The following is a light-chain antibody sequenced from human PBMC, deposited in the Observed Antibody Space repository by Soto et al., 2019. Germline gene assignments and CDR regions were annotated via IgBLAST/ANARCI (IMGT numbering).Light chain of an antibody. V-gene: IGKV3D-11*01. CDR2: DAS. CDR3: QQRSNWQIT. J-gene: IGKJ5*01. Sequence: EIVLTQSPATLSSFPGDRVTLSFSASQYINTRLAWYQQKPGQAPRLLIYDASNRATGIPARFSGSGSGTDFTLTISSLEPEDFAVYYCQQRSNWQITFGQGTRLEI. CDR1: QYINTR.